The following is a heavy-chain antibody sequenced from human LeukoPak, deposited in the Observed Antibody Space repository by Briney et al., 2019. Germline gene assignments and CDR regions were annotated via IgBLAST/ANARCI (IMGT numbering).Heavy chain of an antibody. CDR1: GFTFSRYA. CDR3: AKDGFPHSSTWYGWFDP. CDR2: ISYDGSNK. V-gene: IGHV3-30*04. J-gene: IGHJ5*02. D-gene: IGHD6-13*01. Sequence: PGRSLRLSCAASGFTFSRYAMHWVRQAPGKGLEWVAVISYDGSNKYYADSVKGRFTISRDNSKNTLYLQMNSLRAEDTAVYYCAKDGFPHSSTWYGWFDPWGQGTLVTVSS.